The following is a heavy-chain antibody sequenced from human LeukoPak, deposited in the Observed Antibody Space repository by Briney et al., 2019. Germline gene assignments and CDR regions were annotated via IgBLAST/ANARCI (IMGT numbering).Heavy chain of an antibody. CDR2: IFWNGKT. J-gene: IGHJ4*02. D-gene: IGHD3-16*01. CDR3: ARSFGAATGSLDF. CDR1: GGTISIGSNY. Sequence: PSETLSLTCTVSGGTISIGSNYWGWIRQSPRTGLEWIAYIFWNGKTYYNPSLRSRVTMSLDTSKSQFSLKLSSAIASDSAVYYCARSFGAATGSLDFWGQGVLVTVSS. V-gene: IGHV4-39*01.